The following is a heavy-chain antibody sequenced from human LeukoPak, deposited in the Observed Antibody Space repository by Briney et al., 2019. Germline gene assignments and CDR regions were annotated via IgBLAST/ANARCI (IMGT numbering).Heavy chain of an antibody. CDR3: ARMGGYSGYATH. CDR1: GGSISTYY. CDR2: IHYSGST. J-gene: IGHJ4*02. V-gene: IGHV4-59*08. Sequence: PSEALSLTCTVSGGSISTYYWSWIRQPPGGGLEWFGYIHYSGSTNYNAALKRRRTITLDTYKNHLSLSLSSVTAADTAVYYCARMGGYSGYATHWGQGTLVTVSS. D-gene: IGHD5-12*01.